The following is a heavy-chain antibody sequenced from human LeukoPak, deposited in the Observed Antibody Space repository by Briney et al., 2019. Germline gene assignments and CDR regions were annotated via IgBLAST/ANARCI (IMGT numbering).Heavy chain of an antibody. CDR2: ISAYNGNT. V-gene: IGHV1-18*01. CDR3: ARVYSYGLFDY. J-gene: IGHJ4*02. D-gene: IGHD5-18*01. CDR1: GYTFSSYG. Sequence: SVKVSCKASGYTFSSYGISWVRQAPGQGLEWMGWISAYNGNTNYAQKLQGRVTMTTDTSTTTAYMELRSLRSDDTAVYYCARVYSYGLFDYWGQGTLVTVSS.